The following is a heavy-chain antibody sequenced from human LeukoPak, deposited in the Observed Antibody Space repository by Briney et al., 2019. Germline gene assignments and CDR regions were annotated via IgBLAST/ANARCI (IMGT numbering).Heavy chain of an antibody. CDR2: IYTSGST. D-gene: IGHD2-2*01. J-gene: IGHJ5*02. V-gene: IGHV4-4*07. CDR1: GGSISSYY. CDR3: AGCSSTCCYNWFDP. Sequence: PSETLSLTCTVSGGSISSYYWSWIRQPAGKGLEWIGRIYTSGSTNYNPSLKSRVTMSVDTSKNQFSLKLSSVTAADTAVYYCAGCSSTCCYNWFDPWGQGTLVTVSS.